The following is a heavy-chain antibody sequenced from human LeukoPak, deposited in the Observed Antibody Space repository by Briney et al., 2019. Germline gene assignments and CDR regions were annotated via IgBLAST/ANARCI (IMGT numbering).Heavy chain of an antibody. D-gene: IGHD3-22*01. Sequence: GGSLRLSCAASGFTFNTNYMSWVRQAPGKGLEWVSVIYRDDTTYYADSVKGRFTISRDNSKNTLYLQMSSLRAEDTAVYYCARAAYDSGSYIVNHDYWGQGTPVTVSS. V-gene: IGHV3-53*01. CDR3: ARAAYDSGSYIVNHDY. CDR2: IYRDDTT. J-gene: IGHJ4*02. CDR1: GFTFNTNY.